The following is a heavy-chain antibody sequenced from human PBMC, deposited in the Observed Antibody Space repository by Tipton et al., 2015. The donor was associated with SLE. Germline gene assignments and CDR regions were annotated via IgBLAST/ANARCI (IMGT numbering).Heavy chain of an antibody. D-gene: IGHD3-22*01. Sequence: TLSLTCTVSGRSISSSSYYWGWIRQPPGKGLEWIGSIYYSGSTYYNPSLKSRVTISVDTSKNQFSLKLGSVTAADTAVYYCARGAGSSGHFDYWGQGTLVTVPS. CDR1: GRSISSSSYY. V-gene: IGHV4-39*07. CDR3: ARGAGSSGHFDY. J-gene: IGHJ4*02. CDR2: IYYSGST.